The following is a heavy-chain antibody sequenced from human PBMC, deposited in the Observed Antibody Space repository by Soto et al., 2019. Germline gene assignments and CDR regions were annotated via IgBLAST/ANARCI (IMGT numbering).Heavy chain of an antibody. CDR3: ARSQGSSTSLEIYYYYYYGMDV. Sequence: QVQLVQSGAEVKKPGSSVKVSCKASGGTFSSYAISWVRQAPGQGLEWRGGIIPISGTANYAQKFQGRVTITADESTSTAYIELSSLRSEGTAVYYCARSQGSSTSLEIYYYYYYGMDVWGQGTTVTVSS. J-gene: IGHJ6*02. V-gene: IGHV1-69*01. CDR2: IIPISGTA. CDR1: GGTFSSYA. D-gene: IGHD2-2*01.